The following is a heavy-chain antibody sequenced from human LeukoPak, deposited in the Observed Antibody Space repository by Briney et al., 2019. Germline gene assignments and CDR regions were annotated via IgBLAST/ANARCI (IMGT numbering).Heavy chain of an antibody. V-gene: IGHV4-39*07. D-gene: IGHD4-17*01. CDR2: IYYSGGT. CDR1: GGSISSSSYY. J-gene: IGHJ4*02. Sequence: SETLSLTCTVSGGSISSSSYYWGWIRQPPGKGLECIGTIYYSGGTYYNPSLKSRVTISVDTSKNQFSLKLSSVTAADTAVYYCARDRDYGDAPFDYWGQGTLVTVSS. CDR3: ARDRDYGDAPFDY.